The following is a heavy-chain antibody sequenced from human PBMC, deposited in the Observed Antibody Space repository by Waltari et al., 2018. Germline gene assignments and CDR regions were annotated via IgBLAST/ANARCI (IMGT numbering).Heavy chain of an antibody. CDR3: ARVLYYYDSSGESYGMDV. Sequence: QVQLQESGPGLVKPSQTLSLTCTVSGGSISSGGYYWSWIRQHPGKGLEWIGYIYYSGSTYHNPSLKSRVTVSVDTSKNQFSLKLSSVTAADTAVYDCARVLYYYDSSGESYGMDVWGQGTTVTVSS. CDR1: GGSISSGGYY. CDR2: IYYSGST. D-gene: IGHD3-22*01. J-gene: IGHJ6*02. V-gene: IGHV4-31*03.